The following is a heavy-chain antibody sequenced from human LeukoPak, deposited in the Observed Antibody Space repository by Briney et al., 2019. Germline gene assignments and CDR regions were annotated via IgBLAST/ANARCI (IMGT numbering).Heavy chain of an antibody. D-gene: IGHD5-24*01. J-gene: IGHJ6*03. Sequence: ASVKVSCKASGYTFTSYDINWVRQATGQGLEWMGWMNPNSGNTGYAQKFQGRVTMTRNTSISTAYMELSSLRSEDTAVYYCARGLRSLNYYYYYYYMDVWGKGTTVTISS. CDR1: GYTFTSYD. CDR3: ARGLRSLNYYYYYYYMDV. CDR2: MNPNSGNT. V-gene: IGHV1-8*02.